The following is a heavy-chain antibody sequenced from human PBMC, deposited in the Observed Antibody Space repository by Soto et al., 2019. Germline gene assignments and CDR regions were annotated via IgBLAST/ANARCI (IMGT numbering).Heavy chain of an antibody. Sequence: GGSLRLSCEASGFTFSGFDMHWVRQPTGKGLEWASSIGTAGDTYYAVSVKGRFTISRDNAKNSLSLQMNSLRAGDMAVYFCAKSQEIGTHFFDSWGQGTQVTVSS. CDR1: GFTFSGFD. J-gene: IGHJ4*02. CDR2: IGTAGDT. V-gene: IGHV3-13*01. D-gene: IGHD6-13*01. CDR3: AKSQEIGTHFFDS.